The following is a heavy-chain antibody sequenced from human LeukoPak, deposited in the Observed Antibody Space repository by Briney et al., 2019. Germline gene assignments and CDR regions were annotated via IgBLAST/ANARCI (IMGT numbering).Heavy chain of an antibody. Sequence: LSQTLSLTCAISGDSVSSNSADWNWIRQSPSRGLEWLGRTYYRSKWYNDYAVSVKSRITINPDTSKNQFSLQLNSVTPEDTAVYYCAREDGPYYYGSGSYYIPWGQGTLVTVSS. D-gene: IGHD3-10*01. J-gene: IGHJ5*02. CDR1: GDSVSSNSAD. V-gene: IGHV6-1*01. CDR3: AREDGPYYYGSGSYYIP. CDR2: TYYRSKWYN.